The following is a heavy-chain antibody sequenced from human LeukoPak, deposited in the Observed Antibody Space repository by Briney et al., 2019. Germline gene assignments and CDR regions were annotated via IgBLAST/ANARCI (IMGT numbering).Heavy chain of an antibody. D-gene: IGHD3-3*01. CDR1: GFTFSSYG. J-gene: IGHJ4*02. CDR2: IRYDGSNK. Sequence: PGGSLRLSCAASGFTFSSYGMHWVRQAPGKGLEWVAFIRYDGSNKYYADSVKGRFTISRDNSKNTLYLQMNSLRAEDTAVYYCAISPRWSSGLFENWGQGTLVTVSS. CDR3: AISPRWSSGLFEN. V-gene: IGHV3-30*02.